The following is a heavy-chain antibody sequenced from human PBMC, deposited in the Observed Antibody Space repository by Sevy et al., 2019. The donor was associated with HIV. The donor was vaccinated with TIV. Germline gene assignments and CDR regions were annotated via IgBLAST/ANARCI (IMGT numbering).Heavy chain of an antibody. CDR1: GGSINYYY. V-gene: IGHV4-59*01. CDR2: IYYSGSI. J-gene: IGHJ4*02. CDR3: ARWYCSNNDCYHLDF. D-gene: IGHD2-2*01. Sequence: SDTLSLTCTVSGGSINYYYWSWIRQPPGKGLEWIGYIYYSGSINYSPSLKSRVTMSVDTSKNQFSLKLTSVTAADTAIYYCARWYCSNNDCYHLDFWGQGTLVTVSS.